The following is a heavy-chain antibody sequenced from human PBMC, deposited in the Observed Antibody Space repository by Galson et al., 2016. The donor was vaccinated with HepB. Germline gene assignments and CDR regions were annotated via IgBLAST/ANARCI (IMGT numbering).Heavy chain of an antibody. CDR1: GFTSSNAW. J-gene: IGHJ4*02. V-gene: IGHV3-15*01. D-gene: IGHD6-19*01. CDR3: TTEGNTSGWYGFLDY. CDR2: IKSKTDGGTT. Sequence: SLRLSCAPSGFTSSNAWMNWVRQAPGKGLEWVGRIKSKTDGGTTDYAAPVKGRFTISRDDSKNMLYLQMNSLKTEGTAVYYCTTEGNTSGWYGFLDYWGQGTLVTVSS.